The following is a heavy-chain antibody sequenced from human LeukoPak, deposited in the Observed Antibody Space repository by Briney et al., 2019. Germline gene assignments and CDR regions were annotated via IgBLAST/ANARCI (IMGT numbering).Heavy chain of an antibody. J-gene: IGHJ4*02. V-gene: IGHV3-7*03. D-gene: IGHD1-26*01. CDR1: GFTFSNYW. CDR3: ARDTAGADY. CDR2: IKQDGSEK. Sequence: GGSLRLSCAASGFTFSNYWMSWVRQAPGKGLEWVANIKQDGSEKYYVDSAKGRFTISRDNAKNSLYLQMNSLRAEDTAVYYCARDTAGADYWGQGTLVTVSS.